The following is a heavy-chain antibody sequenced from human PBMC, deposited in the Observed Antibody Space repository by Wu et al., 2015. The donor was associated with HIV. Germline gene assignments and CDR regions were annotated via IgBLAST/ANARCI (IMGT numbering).Heavy chain of an antibody. J-gene: IGHJ3*02. CDR3: ARDQGKYYDPTGYYYVPNTPFDI. CDR2: FDPEDGET. D-gene: IGHD3-22*01. Sequence: QVQLVQSGAEVKKPGASVKVSCKVSGYTLTELSMHWVRQAPGKGLEWMGGFDPEDGETIYAQKFQGRVTMTEDTSTDTAYMELSRLRSDDTAVYYCARDQGKYYDPTGYYYVPNTPFDIWGQGTLVTVSS. V-gene: IGHV1-24*01. CDR1: GYTLTELS.